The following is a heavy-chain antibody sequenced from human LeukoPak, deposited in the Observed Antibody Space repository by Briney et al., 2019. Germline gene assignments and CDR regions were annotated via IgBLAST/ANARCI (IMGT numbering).Heavy chain of an antibody. CDR3: ASFSGSYFFDY. D-gene: IGHD1-26*01. CDR1: GASISDYF. CDR2: AFYSGST. J-gene: IGHJ4*02. Sequence: PSETLSLTCAISGASISDYFWSWVRQPPGKGLEWIGYAFYSGSTTYNPSLNSRVTISMDTSRSQFSLRLSSVTAADTAVYYCASFSGSYFFDYWGPGNLVTASS. V-gene: IGHV4-59*01.